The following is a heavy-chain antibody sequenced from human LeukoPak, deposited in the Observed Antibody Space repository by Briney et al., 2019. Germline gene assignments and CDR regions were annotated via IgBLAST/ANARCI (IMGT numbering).Heavy chain of an antibody. V-gene: IGHV3-30*18. Sequence: GGSLRLSCAASGFTFSSYGMHWVRQAPGKGLEWVAVISYDGSNKYYADSVKGRFTISRDNSKNTLYLHVNSLRPEDTAVYYCAELGITMIGGVWGKGTTVTISS. J-gene: IGHJ6*04. CDR2: ISYDGSNK. D-gene: IGHD3-10*02. CDR3: AELGITMIGGV. CDR1: GFTFSSYG.